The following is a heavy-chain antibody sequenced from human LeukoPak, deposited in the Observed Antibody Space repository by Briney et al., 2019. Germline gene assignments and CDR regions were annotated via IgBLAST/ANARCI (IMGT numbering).Heavy chain of an antibody. J-gene: IGHJ4*02. D-gene: IGHD2-15*01. CDR3: AVGGVPYYFDS. V-gene: IGHV3-48*03. CDR2: ISSSGTTT. CDR1: GFTFSRYE. Sequence: GGSLRLSCATSGFTFSRYEMNWVRQAPGKGLEWVSYISSSGTTTYYTDSVKGRFTISRDNARNSLYLQMNSLRAEDTAIYYCAVGGVPYYFDSWGQGTLVTVSS.